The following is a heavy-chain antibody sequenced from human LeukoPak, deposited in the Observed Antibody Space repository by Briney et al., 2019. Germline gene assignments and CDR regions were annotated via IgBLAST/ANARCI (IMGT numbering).Heavy chain of an antibody. CDR3: ARDLDDYFDY. CDR2: IWYDGSNK. CDR1: GFTFSSYA. J-gene: IGHJ4*02. Sequence: GGSLRLSCAASGFTFSSYAMNWVRQAPGKGLEWVAVIWYDGSNKYYADSVKGRFTISRDNSKNTLYLQMNSLRAEDTAVYYCARDLDDYFDYWGQGTLVTVSS. V-gene: IGHV3-33*08.